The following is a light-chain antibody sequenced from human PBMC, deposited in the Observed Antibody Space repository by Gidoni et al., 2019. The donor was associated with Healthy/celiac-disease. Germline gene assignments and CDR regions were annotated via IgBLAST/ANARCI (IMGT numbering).Light chain of an antibody. CDR3: MQALQTVT. CDR1: QSLLHSNGYNY. J-gene: IGKJ4*01. CDR2: LGS. V-gene: IGKV2-28*01. Sequence: DIVMTQSPLSLPVTPGEPASISCRSIQSLLHSNGYNYLDWYLKKPGQSPQLLIYLGSNRAAGVPGSFGGSGSGTDFTLKISRVEAEDVGVYYCMQALQTVTFGGGTKVEIK.